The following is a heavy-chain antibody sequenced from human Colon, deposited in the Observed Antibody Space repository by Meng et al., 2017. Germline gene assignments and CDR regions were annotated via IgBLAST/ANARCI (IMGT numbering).Heavy chain of an antibody. CDR2: IYQNGST. CDR1: GGSFSSSNW. J-gene: IGHJ5*02. V-gene: IGHV4-4*02. D-gene: IGHD6-19*01. Sequence: QVQLEESGPSMVKPSGTLSLTCAVSGGSFSSSNWWSWVRQPPGKGLEWVGEIYQNGSTKYNPSLENRVTISVDTSKNQFSLKLSSVTAADTAVYYCARDSSGGYNWFDPWDQGTLVTVSS. CDR3: ARDSSGGYNWFDP.